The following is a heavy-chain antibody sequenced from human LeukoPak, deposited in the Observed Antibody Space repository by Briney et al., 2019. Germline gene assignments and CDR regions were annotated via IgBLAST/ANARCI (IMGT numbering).Heavy chain of an antibody. CDR1: GFTFSNYW. V-gene: IGHV3-7*01. CDR3: ARFPGYCSSTSCYTTFDY. J-gene: IGHJ4*02. CDR2: IKQDGSEK. Sequence: GSLRLSCEASGFTFSNYWMSWVRQAPGKGLEWVANIKQDGSEKYYVDSVKGRFTISRDNAKNSLYLQMNSLRAEDTAVYYCARFPGYCSSTSCYTTFDYWGQGTLVTVSS. D-gene: IGHD2-2*02.